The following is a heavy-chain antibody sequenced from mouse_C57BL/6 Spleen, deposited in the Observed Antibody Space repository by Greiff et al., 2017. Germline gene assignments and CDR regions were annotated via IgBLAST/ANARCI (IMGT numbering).Heavy chain of an antibody. V-gene: IGHV5-9-1*02. CDR1: GFTFSSYA. CDR2: ISSGGDYS. J-gene: IGHJ2*01. CDR3: TRDGSNIVTTALLFDY. D-gene: IGHD2-12*01. Sequence: EVQLVESGAGLVKPGGSLKLSCAASGFTFSSYAMSWVRQTPEKRLEWVAYISSGGDYSYYADTVKGRFTISRDNARNTLYLQMSSLKSADTAMYYCTRDGSNIVTTALLFDYWGQGTTLTVSS.